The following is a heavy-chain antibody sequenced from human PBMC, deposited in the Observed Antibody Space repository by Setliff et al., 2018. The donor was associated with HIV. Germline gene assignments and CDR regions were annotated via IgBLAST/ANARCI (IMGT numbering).Heavy chain of an antibody. CDR3: ARGFGSYYRIESGQYFDY. Sequence: PSETLSLTCTVSGVSISSHYWSWVRQPPGKGLEWIGYIYNSGSTNYDPSLKSRVTISLDTSKNQFSLKLSSMTAADTAVYYCARGFGSYYRIESGQYFDYWGHGTLVTVSS. J-gene: IGHJ4*01. V-gene: IGHV4-59*11. CDR2: IYNSGST. CDR1: GVSISSHY. D-gene: IGHD1-26*01.